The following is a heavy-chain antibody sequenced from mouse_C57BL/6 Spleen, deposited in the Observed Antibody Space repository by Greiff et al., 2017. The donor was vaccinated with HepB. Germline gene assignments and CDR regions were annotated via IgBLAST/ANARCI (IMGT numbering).Heavy chain of an antibody. D-gene: IGHD4-1*01. CDR2: IYPSDSET. J-gene: IGHJ2*01. Sequence: VQLQQPGAELVRPGSSVKLSCKASGYTFTSYWMDWVKQRPGQGLEWIGNIYPSDSETHYNQKFKDKATLTVDKSSSTAYMQLSSLTSEDSAVYYCAKELGRGNYWGQGTTRTVAS. CDR3: AKELGRGNY. V-gene: IGHV1-61*01. CDR1: GYTFTSYW.